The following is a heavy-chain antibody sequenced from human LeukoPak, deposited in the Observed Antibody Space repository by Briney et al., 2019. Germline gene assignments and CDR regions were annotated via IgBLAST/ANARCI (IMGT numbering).Heavy chain of an antibody. V-gene: IGHV3-48*01. CDR1: GFTFSNYA. CDR3: AELGITMIGGV. Sequence: GGSLRLSCAASGFTFSNYAMNWVRQAPGKGLTWLSYISSGSSTIYYADSLKGRFTISRDNAKNSLYLQMNSLRAEDTAVYYCAELGITMIGGVWGKGTTVTISS. J-gene: IGHJ6*04. CDR2: ISSGSSTI. D-gene: IGHD3-10*02.